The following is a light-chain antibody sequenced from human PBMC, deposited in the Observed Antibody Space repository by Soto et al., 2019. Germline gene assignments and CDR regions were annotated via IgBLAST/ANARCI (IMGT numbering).Light chain of an antibody. Sequence: EIVMTQSPVTLSVSPGARAPLSCRASQSISSNLAWYQQKPGQAPRLLIYGASSRATGIPDRFSGSGSGTDFTLTISRLEPEDFVVYYCQQYGSSPPLTFGGGTKVDIK. CDR1: QSISSN. CDR3: QQYGSSPPLT. V-gene: IGKV3-20*01. J-gene: IGKJ4*01. CDR2: GAS.